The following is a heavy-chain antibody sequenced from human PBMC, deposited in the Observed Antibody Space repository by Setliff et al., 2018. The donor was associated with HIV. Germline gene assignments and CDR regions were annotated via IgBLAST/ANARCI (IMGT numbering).Heavy chain of an antibody. CDR3: TRQGRGDPGLATTRLDY. V-gene: IGHV4-39*01. D-gene: IGHD1-1*01. CDR1: GFSFNSYG. CDR2: IYYTGFT. Sequence: GSLRLSCTFYGFSFNSYGMHWVRQSPGKGLEWIGNIYYTGFTYSSPSLKSRVIMSIDTSKSQFSLNLTSVTDSDTAVYYCTRQGRGDPGLATTRLDYWGQGKLVTVSS. J-gene: IGHJ4*02.